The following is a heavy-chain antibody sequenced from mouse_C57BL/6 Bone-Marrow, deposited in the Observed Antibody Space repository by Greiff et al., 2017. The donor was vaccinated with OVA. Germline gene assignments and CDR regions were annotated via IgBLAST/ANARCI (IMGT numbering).Heavy chain of an antibody. Sequence: QVHVKQSGAELAKPGASVKLSCKASGYTFTSYWMHWVKQRPGQGLEWIGYINPSSGYTKYNQKFKDKATLTADKSSSTAYMQLSSLTYEDSAVYYCARFYYGSSFDYWGQGTTLTVSS. J-gene: IGHJ2*01. CDR1: GYTFTSYW. V-gene: IGHV1-7*01. D-gene: IGHD1-1*01. CDR2: INPSSGYT. CDR3: ARFYYGSSFDY.